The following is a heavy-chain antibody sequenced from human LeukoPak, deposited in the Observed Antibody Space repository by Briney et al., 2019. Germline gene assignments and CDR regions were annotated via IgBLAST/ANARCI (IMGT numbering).Heavy chain of an antibody. CDR2: IYWDDDK. V-gene: IGHV2-5*02. Sequence: SGPTLVNPTQTLTLTCTFSGFSLSTSGVGVGWIRQPPGKALEWLALIYWDDDKRYSPSLKGRLTITKDTSKNQVVLTMTNMDPVDTATYYCAHRRHYYDSSGYDIYDAFDIWGQGTMVTVSS. CDR3: AHRRHYYDSSGYDIYDAFDI. D-gene: IGHD3-22*01. J-gene: IGHJ3*02. CDR1: GFSLSTSGVG.